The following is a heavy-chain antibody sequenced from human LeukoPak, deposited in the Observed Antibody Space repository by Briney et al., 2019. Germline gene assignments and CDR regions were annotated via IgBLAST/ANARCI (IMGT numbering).Heavy chain of an antibody. CDR3: ARLSREGEAFDY. V-gene: IGHV1-8*01. CDR1: GYTFTSYD. Sequence: ASVKVSCKASGYTFTSYDINWVRQATGQGLEWMGWMNPNSGNTGYAQKFQGRVTMTRNTSISTAYMELSSLRSEDTAVYYCARLSREGEAFDYWGQGTLVTVSS. J-gene: IGHJ4*02. D-gene: IGHD3-16*01. CDR2: MNPNSGNT.